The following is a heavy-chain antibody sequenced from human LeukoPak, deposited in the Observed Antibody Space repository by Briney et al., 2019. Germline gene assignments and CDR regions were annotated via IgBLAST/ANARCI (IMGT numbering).Heavy chain of an antibody. CDR3: ARHATVGSSGWYGGPDFDY. J-gene: IGHJ4*02. CDR1: GGSISSSSYY. D-gene: IGHD6-19*01. V-gene: IGHV4-39*01. CDR2: IYYSGST. Sequence: SSETLSLTCTVSGGSISSSSYYWGWIRQPPGKGLEWIGSIYYSGSTYYNPSLKSRVTISVDTSKNQFSLKLSSVTAADTAVYYCARHATVGSSGWYGGPDFDYWGQGTLVTVSS.